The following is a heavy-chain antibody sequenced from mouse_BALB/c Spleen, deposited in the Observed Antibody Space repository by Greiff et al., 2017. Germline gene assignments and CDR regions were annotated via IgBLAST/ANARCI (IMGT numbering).Heavy chain of an antibody. V-gene: IGHV5-4*02. CDR1: GFTFSDYY. CDR3: ARHTTATDAMDY. D-gene: IGHD1-2*01. J-gene: IGHJ4*01. CDR2: ISDGGSYT. Sequence: EVKVVESGGGLVKPGGSLKLSCAASGFTFSDYYMYWVRQTPEKRLEWVATISDGGSYTYYPDSVKGRFTISRDNAKNNLYLQMSSLKSEDTAMYYCARHTTATDAMDYWGQGTSVTVSS.